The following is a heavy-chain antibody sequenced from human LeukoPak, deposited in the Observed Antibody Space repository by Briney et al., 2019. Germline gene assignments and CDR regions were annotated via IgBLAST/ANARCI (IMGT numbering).Heavy chain of an antibody. V-gene: IGHV4-4*07. CDR3: ARASLQYYYGSGSYYYFDY. CDR2: IYTSGST. CDR1: GGSISSYY. Sequence: PSETLSLTCTVSGGSISSYYWSWIRQPAGKGLEWIGRIYTSGSTNYNPSLKSRVTMSVDTSKNQFSLKLSSVTAADTAVYYCARASLQYYYGSGSYYYFDYWGQGTLVTVSS. J-gene: IGHJ4*02. D-gene: IGHD3-10*01.